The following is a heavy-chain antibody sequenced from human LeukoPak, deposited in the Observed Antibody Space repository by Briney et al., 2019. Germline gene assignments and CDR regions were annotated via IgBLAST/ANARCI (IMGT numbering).Heavy chain of an antibody. CDR1: GGSISSYY. V-gene: IGHV4-59*08. Sequence: SETLSLTCTVSGGSISSYYWSWIRQPPGKGLEWIGYIYYSGSTNYNPSLKSRVTISVDTSKNQFSLKLSSVTAADTAVYYCARPNYDSSGYYLGAFEIWGQGTMVTVSS. D-gene: IGHD3-22*01. CDR2: IYYSGST. J-gene: IGHJ3*02. CDR3: ARPNYDSSGYYLGAFEI.